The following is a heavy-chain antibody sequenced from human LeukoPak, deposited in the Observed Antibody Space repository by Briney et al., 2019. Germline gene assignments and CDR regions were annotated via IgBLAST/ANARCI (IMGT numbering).Heavy chain of an antibody. Sequence: GESLKISCKGSGYSLTSYWIGWVRQMPGKGLEWMGIIYPSDSDTRYSPSFQGQVTISVDKSITTAYLQWSSLKASDTAMYYCARIGQTRLFYYFDYWGQGTLVTVSS. J-gene: IGHJ4*02. CDR2: IYPSDSDT. V-gene: IGHV5-51*01. D-gene: IGHD3-3*01. CDR1: GYSLTSYW. CDR3: ARIGQTRLFYYFDY.